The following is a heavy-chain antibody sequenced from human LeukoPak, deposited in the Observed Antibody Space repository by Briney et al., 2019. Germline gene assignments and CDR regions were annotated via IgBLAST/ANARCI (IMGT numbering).Heavy chain of an antibody. J-gene: IGHJ6*03. V-gene: IGHV4-34*01. Sequence: SETLSLTCAVYGGSFSGYYWSWIRQPPGKGLEWIGEINHSGSTNYNPSLKSRVTISVDTSKNQFSLKLSSVTAADTAVYYCARDQYDFWNYYMDVWGKGTTVTVSS. D-gene: IGHD3-3*01. CDR2: INHSGST. CDR3: ARDQYDFWNYYMDV. CDR1: GGSFSGYY.